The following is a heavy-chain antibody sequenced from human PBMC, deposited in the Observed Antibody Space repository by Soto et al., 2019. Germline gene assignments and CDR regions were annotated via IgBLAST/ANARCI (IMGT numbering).Heavy chain of an antibody. CDR1: GYTFTGDY. Sequence: ASVKVSCKASGYTFTGDYMHWVRQAPGQGLEWMGWINPNSGGTNYAQKFQGRVTMTRDTSISTAYMELSRLRSDDTAVYYCARDSALRYFDWLLYANWFDPWGQGTLVTVSS. CDR2: INPNSGGT. J-gene: IGHJ5*02. CDR3: ARDSALRYFDWLLYANWFDP. D-gene: IGHD3-9*01. V-gene: IGHV1-2*02.